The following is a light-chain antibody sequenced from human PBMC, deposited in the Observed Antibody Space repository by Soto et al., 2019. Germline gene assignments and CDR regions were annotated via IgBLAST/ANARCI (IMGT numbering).Light chain of an antibody. CDR2: GAS. J-gene: IGKJ1*01. Sequence: DIQMTQSPSSLSASVGDRVTITCRASRSISNYLNWYQQKTGKAPQVLIYGASSLQSGVPSRFSASGSGTDFTLTISRVEPADSAMYYCQQFGSSWWTFAQGTKVE. V-gene: IGKV1-39*01. CDR1: RSISNY. CDR3: QQFGSSWWT.